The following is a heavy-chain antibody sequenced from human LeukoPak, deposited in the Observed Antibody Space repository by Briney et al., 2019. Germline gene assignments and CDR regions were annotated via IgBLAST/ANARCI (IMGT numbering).Heavy chain of an antibody. Sequence: ASVKVSCKASGYTFTSYDINWVRQATGQGLEWMGWMNPNSGNTNYAQKLQGRVTMTTDTSTSTAYMELRSLRSDDTAVYYCARVRFLEWLFLDVWGQGTTVTVSS. D-gene: IGHD3-3*01. J-gene: IGHJ6*02. V-gene: IGHV1-18*01. CDR3: ARVRFLEWLFLDV. CDR2: MNPNSGNT. CDR1: GYTFTSYD.